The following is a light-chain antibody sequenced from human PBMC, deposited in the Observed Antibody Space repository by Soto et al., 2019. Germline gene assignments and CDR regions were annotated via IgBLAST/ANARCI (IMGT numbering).Light chain of an antibody. Sequence: DVEITPCHCHLDASVGDSVTITCRASQSISSWLAWYQQKPGKAPKLLIYKASTLESGVPSNFSGSGSGTEFTLTISRLQPEDFASYYCQQYNSYPWTFGQGTKVDIK. CDR1: QSISSW. CDR2: KAS. V-gene: IGKV1-5*03. CDR3: QQYNSYPWT. J-gene: IGKJ1*01.